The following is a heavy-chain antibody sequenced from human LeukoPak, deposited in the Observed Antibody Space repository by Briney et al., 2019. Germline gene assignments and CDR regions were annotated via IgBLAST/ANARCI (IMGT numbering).Heavy chain of an antibody. CDR1: GFTFSSYG. J-gene: IGHJ3*02. CDR2: IWYDGSNK. CDR3: AREGSGYVRGTFDI. Sequence: PGGSLRLSCAASGFTFSSYGMHWVRQAPGKGLEWVAGIWYDGSNKYYADSVKSRFTISRDNSKNTLYLQMNSLRAEDTAVYYCAREGSGYVRGTFDIWGQGTMVTVSS. V-gene: IGHV3-33*01. D-gene: IGHD5-12*01.